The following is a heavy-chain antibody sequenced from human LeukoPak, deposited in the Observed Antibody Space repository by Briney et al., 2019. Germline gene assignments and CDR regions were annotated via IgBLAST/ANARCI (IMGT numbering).Heavy chain of an antibody. V-gene: IGHV4-39*01. Sequence: PGGSLRLTCAASGFTFSSYWMSWVRQPPGKGLEWIASIYYSGSTYYNPSLKSRVTISVDTSKNQLSLKLSSVTAADTGVYYCARGPSKGPGDYWHQGTLLTLPS. D-gene: IGHD1-1*01. J-gene: IGHJ4*02. CDR2: IYYSGST. CDR1: GFTFSSYW. CDR3: ARGPSKGPGDY.